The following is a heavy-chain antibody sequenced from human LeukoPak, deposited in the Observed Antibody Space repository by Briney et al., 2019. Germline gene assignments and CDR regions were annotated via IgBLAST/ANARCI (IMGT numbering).Heavy chain of an antibody. CDR3: ARGLSSGGFDY. J-gene: IGHJ4*02. Sequence: SETLSLTCAVYGGSFSGYYWSWIRQPPGKGLEWIGEINHSGSTNYNPSLKSRVTISVDTSKNQFSLNLSSVTAADTAVYYCARGLSSGGFDYWGQGTLVTVS. CDR2: INHSGST. V-gene: IGHV4-34*01. CDR1: GGSFSGYY.